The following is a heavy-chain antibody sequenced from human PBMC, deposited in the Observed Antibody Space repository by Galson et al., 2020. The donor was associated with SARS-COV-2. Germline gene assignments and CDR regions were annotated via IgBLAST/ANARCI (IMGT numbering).Heavy chain of an antibody. CDR2: ISWNSGSI. V-gene: IGHV3-9*02. CDR1: GFTSDDYA. D-gene: IGHD6-13*01. J-gene: IGHJ5*02. Sequence: GGSLRLSCAASGFTSDDYAMHWVRQAPGKGLEWVSGISWNSGSIGYADSVKGRFTISRDNAKNSLYLQMNSLRAEDTALYYCAKDRDLPGIAAAGSFDPWGQGTLVTVSS. CDR3: AKDRDLPGIAAAGSFDP.